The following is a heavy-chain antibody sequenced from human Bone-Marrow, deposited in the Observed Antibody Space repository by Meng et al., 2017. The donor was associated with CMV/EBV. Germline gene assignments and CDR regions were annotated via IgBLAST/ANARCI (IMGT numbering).Heavy chain of an antibody. J-gene: IGHJ4*02. CDR3: ARDWDYSNGPFDY. D-gene: IGHD4-11*01. V-gene: IGHV1-2*02. Sequence: ASVKVSCKASGYTFTGYYMHWVRQAPGQGLEWMGWINPNSGGTNYAQKFQGRVTMTRDTSISTAYMELSRLRSDDTAVYYCARDWDYSNGPFDYWGQGTLVTFSS. CDR2: INPNSGGT. CDR1: GYTFTGYY.